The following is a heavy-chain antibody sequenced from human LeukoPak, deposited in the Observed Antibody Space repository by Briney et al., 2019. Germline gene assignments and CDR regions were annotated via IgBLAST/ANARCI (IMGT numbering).Heavy chain of an antibody. CDR3: ASRGAYYFNY. CDR2: ISGSGGST. D-gene: IGHD3-10*01. CDR1: GFTFSSYA. Sequence: PGGSLRLSCAASGFTFSSYAMSWVRQAPGKGLEWVSAISGSGGSTYYADSVKGRFTISRDNSKNTLHLQMNSLRAEDTAAYYCASRGAYYFNYWGQGTLVTVSS. V-gene: IGHV3-23*01. J-gene: IGHJ4*02.